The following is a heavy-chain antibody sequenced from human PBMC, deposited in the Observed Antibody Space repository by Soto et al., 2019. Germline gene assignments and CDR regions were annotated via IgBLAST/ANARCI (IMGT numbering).Heavy chain of an antibody. Sequence: QLQLQESGSGLVKPSQTLSLTCAVSGGSISSGGYSWSWIRQPPGKGLEWIGYIYHSGSTYYNPSLRSRVTISVDRSKDQFSLNLRSVTAADTAVYYCARARWEVGGAFDIWGQGTMVTVSS. CDR2: IYHSGST. CDR3: ARARWEVGGAFDI. J-gene: IGHJ3*02. V-gene: IGHV4-30-2*01. D-gene: IGHD1-26*01. CDR1: GGSISSGGYS.